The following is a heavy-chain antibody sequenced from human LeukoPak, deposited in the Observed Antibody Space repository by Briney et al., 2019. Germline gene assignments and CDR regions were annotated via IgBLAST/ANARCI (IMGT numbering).Heavy chain of an antibody. D-gene: IGHD3-3*01. CDR1: GFTFSSYW. CDR3: ARAGYYDFWSGYFAFDY. CDR2: IKQDGSEK. J-gene: IGHJ4*02. V-gene: IGHV3-7*01. Sequence: GGSLRLSCAASGFTFSSYWMSWVRQAPGKGLEWVANIKQDGSEKYYVDSVKGRFTISRDNAKNSLYLQMNSLRAEDTAVYYCARAGYYDFWSGYFAFDYWGQGTLVTVSS.